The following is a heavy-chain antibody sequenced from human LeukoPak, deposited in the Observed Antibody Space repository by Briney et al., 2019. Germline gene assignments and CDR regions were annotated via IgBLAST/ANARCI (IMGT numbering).Heavy chain of an antibody. D-gene: IGHD3-10*01. CDR3: AKEGSNYGSGSYHYYYYMDV. V-gene: IGHV3-30*18. CDR1: GFTFSNYG. Sequence: PGGSLRLSCAASGFTFSNYGMHWVRQAPGKGLEWVAVISFDGANKFYADSVKGRFTISRDNSKNTLYLQMNSLRAEDTAVYYCAKEGSNYGSGSYHYYYYMDVWGKGTTVTISS. J-gene: IGHJ6*03. CDR2: ISFDGANK.